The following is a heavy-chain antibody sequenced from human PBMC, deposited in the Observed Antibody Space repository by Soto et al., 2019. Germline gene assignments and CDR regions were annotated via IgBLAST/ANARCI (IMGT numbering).Heavy chain of an antibody. Sequence: QVLLVQSGAEVKKPGASVKVSCKASGYTFNSYGVSWVRQAPGQGLEWMGWISAYNGNTKYSQNLQGRATMTIDTTTSSGYLEVRSLRSDDTAIYYCARYFWSGQLPFYFDQWGQGTLVTVSS. V-gene: IGHV1-18*01. CDR1: GYTFNSYG. D-gene: IGHD3-3*01. J-gene: IGHJ4*02. CDR3: ARYFWSGQLPFYFDQ. CDR2: ISAYNGNT.